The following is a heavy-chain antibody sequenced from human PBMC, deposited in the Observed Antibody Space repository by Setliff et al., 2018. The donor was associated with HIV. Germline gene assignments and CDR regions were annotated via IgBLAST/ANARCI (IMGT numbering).Heavy chain of an antibody. CDR1: GGSINTGHYY. CDR3: ARDRYAGEIDY. V-gene: IGHV4-31*03. CDR2: IYYTGNT. J-gene: IGHJ4*02. Sequence: SETLSLTCTVSGGSINTGHYYWSWIRHHPGKGLEWIANIYYTGNTYFNPSLKSRITISIDTSKNQFSLKMSSVTAADTAVYYCARDRYAGEIDYWGQGTLVTVSS. D-gene: IGHD3-10*01.